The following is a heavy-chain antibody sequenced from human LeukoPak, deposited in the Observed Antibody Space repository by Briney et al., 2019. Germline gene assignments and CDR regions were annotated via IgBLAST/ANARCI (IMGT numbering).Heavy chain of an antibody. CDR2: ISSSSSTI. J-gene: IGHJ4*02. D-gene: IGHD3-3*01. CDR1: GFTFSSYS. Sequence: GGSLRLSCAASGFTFSSYSMNWVRQAPGKGLEWVSYISSSSSTIYYADSVKGRFTISRDNAKNSLYLQMNSLRAEDTAVYYCATYYSSARFLEWLLRGYYFDYWGQGTLVTVSS. V-gene: IGHV3-48*01. CDR3: ATYYSSARFLEWLLRGYYFDY.